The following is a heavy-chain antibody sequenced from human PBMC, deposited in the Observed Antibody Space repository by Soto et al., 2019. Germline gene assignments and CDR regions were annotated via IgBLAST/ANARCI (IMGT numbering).Heavy chain of an antibody. J-gene: IGHJ4*02. Sequence: QVQLVESGGGVVQPGRSLTLSCAASGFRFNSYGMHWVRQAPGKGLEWVAVIFYDGSKKYYADSVEGRFTISRDNSKNTLYLQMNSLPTEDTAVYYCAKDGVVFVPSTTQWGGAFDHWGQGTMVTVSS. CDR1: GFRFNSYG. CDR2: IFYDGSKK. V-gene: IGHV3-30*18. CDR3: AKDGVVFVPSTTQWGGAFDH. D-gene: IGHD6-19*01.